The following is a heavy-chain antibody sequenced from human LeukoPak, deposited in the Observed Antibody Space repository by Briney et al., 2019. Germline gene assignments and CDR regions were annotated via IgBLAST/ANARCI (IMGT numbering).Heavy chain of an antibody. V-gene: IGHV4-39*01. J-gene: IGHJ4*02. CDR3: ARLAYYDFWSGYYTGMRGYYFDY. CDR2: IYYSGST. Sequence: PGGSLRLSCAASGFTFSSYSMNWVRQPPGKGLEWIGSIYYSGSTYYNPSLKSRVTISVDTSKNQFSLKLSSVTAADTAVYYCARLAYYDFWSGYYTGMRGYYFDYWGQGTLVTVSS. CDR1: GFTFSSYSMN. D-gene: IGHD3-3*01.